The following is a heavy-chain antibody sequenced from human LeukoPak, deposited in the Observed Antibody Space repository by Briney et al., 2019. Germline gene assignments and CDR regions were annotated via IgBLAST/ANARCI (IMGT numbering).Heavy chain of an antibody. Sequence: GASVKVSCKASGYTFTSYGISWVRQAPGQGREWRGWISAYNGNTNYAQKLQGRVTMTTDTSTSTAYMELRSLRSDDTAVYYCAREVQHITIFGVANIEGFDYWGQGTLVTVSS. CDR2: ISAYNGNT. D-gene: IGHD3-3*01. CDR1: GYTFTSYG. J-gene: IGHJ4*02. CDR3: AREVQHITIFGVANIEGFDY. V-gene: IGHV1-18*01.